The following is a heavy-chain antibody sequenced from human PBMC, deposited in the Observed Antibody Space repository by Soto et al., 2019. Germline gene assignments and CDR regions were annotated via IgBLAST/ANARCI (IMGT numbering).Heavy chain of an antibody. V-gene: IGHV4-39*01. J-gene: IGHJ3*02. CDR2: VYSDETT. Sequence: QLHLQESGPGLVKPSETLSLNCIVSGASIKNSSFYWGWIRQSPEKGLEWLGSVYSDETTYYNPSLSGRVTVSLNTSKNQFSLRLKSVTAADTATYFCARPHSTHASGFSRDALDIWGQGTVVTVSS. CDR3: ARPHSTHASGFSRDALDI. CDR1: GASIKNSSFY. D-gene: IGHD2-15*01.